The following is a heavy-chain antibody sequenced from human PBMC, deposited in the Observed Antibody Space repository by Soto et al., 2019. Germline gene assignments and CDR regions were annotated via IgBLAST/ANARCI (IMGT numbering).Heavy chain of an antibody. J-gene: IGHJ6*02. CDR1: GYTFTSYA. D-gene: IGHD2-15*01. V-gene: IGHV1-69*13. CDR3: ARANSFFSGGSCYPPGYYYFGMDA. Sequence: ASVKVSCKASGYTFTSYAISWVRQAPGQGLEWMGGIIPIFGTANYAQKFQGRVTITADASTSTAYMELSSLRSEDTAVYYCARANSFFSGGSCYPPGYYYFGMDAWGQGTRVTVS. CDR2: IIPIFGTA.